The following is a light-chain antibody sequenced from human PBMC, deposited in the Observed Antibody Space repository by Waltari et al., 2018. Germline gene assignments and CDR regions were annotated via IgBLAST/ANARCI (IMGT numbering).Light chain of an antibody. J-gene: IGKJ1*01. V-gene: IGKV1-17*03. CDR2: GAS. Sequence: DIPVTQSPSAMSASVGARVTTTCRASQDISNYLAWFQQRPGKVPKRLIYGASRLQDGVPSRFSGSGSGTEFTLTISSLQPEDFATYYCLQHDSFPWTFGQGTKVEF. CDR3: LQHDSFPWT. CDR1: QDISNY.